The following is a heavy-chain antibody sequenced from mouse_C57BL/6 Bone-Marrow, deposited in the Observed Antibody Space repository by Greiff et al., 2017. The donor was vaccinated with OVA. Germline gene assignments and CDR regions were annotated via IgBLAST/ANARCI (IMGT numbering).Heavy chain of an antibody. D-gene: IGHD1-1*01. CDR1: GFTFTDYY. CDR2: IRNKANGYTT. J-gene: IGHJ2*01. V-gene: IGHV7-3*01. CDR3: ARYRGSSYFFDY. Sequence: EVKLVESGGGLVQPGGSLSLSCAASGFTFTDYYMSWVRQPPGKALEWLGFIRNKANGYTTEYSASVKGRFTISRVNSQSILYLQMNALRAEDSATYYCARYRGSSYFFDYWGQGTTLTVSS.